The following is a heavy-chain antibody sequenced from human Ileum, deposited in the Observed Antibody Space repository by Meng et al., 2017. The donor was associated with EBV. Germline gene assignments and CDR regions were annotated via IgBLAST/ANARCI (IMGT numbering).Heavy chain of an antibody. V-gene: IGHV2-5*02. CDR2: IYWDDDK. Sequence: QITLKESGPTLVTPXXXXTXTXPFAGFSLSISGVGVGWIRQPPGKALEWLALIYWDDDKRYSPSLKSRLTITKDTSKNQVVLTMTNMDPVDTATYYCTHRPMTSAYYYFDYWGQGTLGTVSS. D-gene: IGHD3-22*01. CDR3: THRPMTSAYYYFDY. CDR1: GFSLSISGVG. J-gene: IGHJ4*02.